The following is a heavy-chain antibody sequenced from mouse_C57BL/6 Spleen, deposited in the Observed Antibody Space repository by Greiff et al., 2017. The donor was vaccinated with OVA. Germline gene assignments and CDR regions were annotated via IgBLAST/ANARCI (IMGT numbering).Heavy chain of an antibody. CDR3: ARQYGNHYYYAMDY. CDR1: GFSLTSYG. CDR2: IWSDGST. D-gene: IGHD2-10*02. Sequence: VKLVESGPGLVAPSQSLSITCTVSGFSLTSYGVHWVRQPPGKGLEWLVVIWSDGSTTYNSALKSRLSISKDNSKSQVFLKMNSLQTDDTAMYYCARQYGNHYYYAMDYWGQGTSVTVSS. V-gene: IGHV2-6-1*01. J-gene: IGHJ4*01.